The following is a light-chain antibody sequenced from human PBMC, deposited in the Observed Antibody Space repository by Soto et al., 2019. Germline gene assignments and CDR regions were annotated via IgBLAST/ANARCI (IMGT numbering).Light chain of an antibody. CDR3: CSYATGSVYV. CDR1: SGDVGGYNY. CDR2: DVS. V-gene: IGLV2-14*01. Sequence: QSALTQPASVSGSPGQSIAISCTGTSGDVGGYNYVSWYQQHPGKVPKLMMFDVSNRPSGVSNRFSGSKSGNTASLTISVLQAEDEADYFCCSYATGSVYVFGTGTKLTVL. J-gene: IGLJ1*01.